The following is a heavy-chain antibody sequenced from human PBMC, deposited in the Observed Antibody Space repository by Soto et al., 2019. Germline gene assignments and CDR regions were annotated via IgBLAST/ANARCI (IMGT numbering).Heavy chain of an antibody. CDR2: ITVGSGNT. J-gene: IGHJ4*02. CDR3: AAGDSSGYYGG. V-gene: IGHV1-58*01. Sequence: SVKVSCKASGFTFTSSSVQWVRQARGQRLEWIGWITVGSGNTNYAQKFQERVTIPRDMSTSTAYMELSNLRSEDTAVYYCAAGDSSGYYGGWGQGTQVTVSS. D-gene: IGHD3-22*01. CDR1: GFTFTSSS.